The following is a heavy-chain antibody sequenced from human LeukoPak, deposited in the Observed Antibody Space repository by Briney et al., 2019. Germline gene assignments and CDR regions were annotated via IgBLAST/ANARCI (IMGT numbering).Heavy chain of an antibody. CDR1: GGTFSSYA. Sequence: SVTVSCTASGGTFSSYAISWVRQAPGQGLEWMGGIIPIFGTANYAQKFQGRVTITADESTSTAYMEPSSLRSEDTAVYYCARWVRFLEEENYFDYWGQGTLLTVSS. CDR2: IIPIFGTA. V-gene: IGHV1-69*13. D-gene: IGHD3-3*01. CDR3: ARWVRFLEEENYFDY. J-gene: IGHJ4*02.